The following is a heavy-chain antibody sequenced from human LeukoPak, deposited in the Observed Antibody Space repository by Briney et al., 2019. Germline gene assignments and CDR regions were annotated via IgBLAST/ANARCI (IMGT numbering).Heavy chain of an antibody. CDR1: GYTFTSYY. CDR2: INPSGGST. J-gene: IGHJ4*02. CDR3: ARSAGSYLFDY. D-gene: IGHD1-26*01. V-gene: IGHV1-46*01. Sequence: ASVKASCKASGYTFTSYYMHWVRQAPGQGLEWMGIINPSGGSTSYAQKFQGRVTMTRDTSTSTVYMELSSLRSEDTAVYYCARSAGSYLFDYWGQGTLVTASS.